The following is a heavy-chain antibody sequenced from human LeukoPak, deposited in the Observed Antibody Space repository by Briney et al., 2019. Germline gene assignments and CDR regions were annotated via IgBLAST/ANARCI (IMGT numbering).Heavy chain of an antibody. J-gene: IGHJ4*02. CDR2: ISSSGSTI. V-gene: IGHV3-11*01. CDR3: ASSVVPAALIDC. CDR1: GFTVSDYY. D-gene: IGHD2-2*01. Sequence: GRSLRLSRAAAGFTVSDYYMSWIRHAPGKWMEWVSYISSSGSTIYYADSVKGRFTISRDNAKNSPYLQMNSLRAEGTAVYYCASSVVPAALIDCWGQGTLVTVSS.